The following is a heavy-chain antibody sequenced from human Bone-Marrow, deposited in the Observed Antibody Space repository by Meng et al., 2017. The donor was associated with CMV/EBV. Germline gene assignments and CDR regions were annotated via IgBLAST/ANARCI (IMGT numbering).Heavy chain of an antibody. Sequence: GESLKISCAASGFTFSSYWMHWVRQAPGKGLVWVSRINSDGSSTSYEDSVKGRFTISRDNAKNTLYLQMNSLRAEDTAVYYCAREVSNAFDIWGQGTMVTVAS. CDR2: INSDGSST. CDR3: AREVSNAFDI. CDR1: GFTFSSYW. J-gene: IGHJ3*02. V-gene: IGHV3-74*01. D-gene: IGHD2-8*01.